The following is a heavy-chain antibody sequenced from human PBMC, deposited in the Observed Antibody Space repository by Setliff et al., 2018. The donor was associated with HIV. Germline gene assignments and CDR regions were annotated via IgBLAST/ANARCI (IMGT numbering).Heavy chain of an antibody. J-gene: IGHJ4*02. CDR3: ARDLIWGFDY. D-gene: IGHD3-16*01. CDR2: ISGTGTTI. Sequence: LRLSCAASGFTFSNYNMNWVRQAPGKGLEWVSHISGTGTTIYYADSVKGRFTISRDNAKNSLYLQVNSLRSDDTAVYYCARDLIWGFDYWGQGTPVTVSS. CDR1: GFTFSNYN. V-gene: IGHV3-48*01.